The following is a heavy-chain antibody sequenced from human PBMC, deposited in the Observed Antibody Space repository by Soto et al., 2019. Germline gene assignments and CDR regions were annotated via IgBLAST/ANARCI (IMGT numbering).Heavy chain of an antibody. CDR2: ISSSSITI. CDR1: GFTFNSYS. D-gene: IGHD6-13*01. CDR3: ARDRMGQQLDFDY. J-gene: IGHJ4*02. V-gene: IGHV3-48*02. Sequence: EVQLVESGGGLVQPGGSLRLSCAASGFTFNSYSMNWVRQAPGKGLEWVSYISSSSITIYYADSVKGRFTISRDNAKNSLYLQMNSLRDEDTAVYYCARDRMGQQLDFDYWGQGTLVTVSS.